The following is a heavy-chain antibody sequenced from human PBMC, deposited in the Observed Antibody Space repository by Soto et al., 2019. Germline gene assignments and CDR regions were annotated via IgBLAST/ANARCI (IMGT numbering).Heavy chain of an antibody. CDR2: ISSSSSVI. CDR3: ARDLSWGSNWYYYMDV. J-gene: IGHJ6*03. D-gene: IGHD7-27*01. Sequence: ESGGGLVQPGGSLRLSCATSGFILSDCAMNWVRQAPGKGREWVSYISSSSSVIDYADSVKGRFTVSRDNARNSLYLQMNSLRAEDTAVYYCARDLSWGSNWYYYMDVWGKGTTVTVSS. V-gene: IGHV3-48*01. CDR1: GFILSDCA.